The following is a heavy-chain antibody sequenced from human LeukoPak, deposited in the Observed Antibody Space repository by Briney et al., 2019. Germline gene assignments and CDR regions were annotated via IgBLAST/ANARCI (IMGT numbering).Heavy chain of an antibody. Sequence: SEALSLTCAVYGGSLSGYYWSWLRQPPGKGLEWIGEINHSGSTNYNPSLKSRVTISVDTSKNQFSLKLSSVTAADTAVYYCARGGYYGSGSYYYYGMDVWGQGTTVTVSS. D-gene: IGHD3-10*01. CDR2: INHSGST. CDR1: GGSLSGYY. CDR3: ARGGYYGSGSYYYYGMDV. J-gene: IGHJ6*02. V-gene: IGHV4-34*01.